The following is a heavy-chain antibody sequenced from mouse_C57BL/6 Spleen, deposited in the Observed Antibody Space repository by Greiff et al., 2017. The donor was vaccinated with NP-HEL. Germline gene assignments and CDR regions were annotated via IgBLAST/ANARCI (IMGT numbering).Heavy chain of an antibody. CDR1: GYTFTDYY. Sequence: VQLKQSGPVLVKPGASVKMSCKASGYTFTDYYMNWVKQSHGKSLEWIGVINPYNGGTSYNQKFKGKATLTVDKSSSTAYMELNSLTSEDSAVYYCARGGGIYDGYHFDYWGQGTTLTVSS. D-gene: IGHD2-3*01. CDR3: ARGGGIYDGYHFDY. CDR2: INPYNGGT. V-gene: IGHV1-19*01. J-gene: IGHJ2*01.